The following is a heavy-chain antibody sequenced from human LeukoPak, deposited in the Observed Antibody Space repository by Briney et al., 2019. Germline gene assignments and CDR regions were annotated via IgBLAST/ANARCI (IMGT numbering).Heavy chain of an antibody. CDR1: GFTVSSNY. CDR2: IYSGGST. V-gene: IGHV3-53*01. CDR3: ARREVAAEISFGLDY. D-gene: IGHD2-15*01. Sequence: GGSLRLSCAASGFTVSSNYMSWVRQAPGKGLEWVSVIYSGGSTYYADSVKGRFTISRDNSKNTLYLQMNSLRAEDTAVYYCARREVAAEISFGLDYWGQGTLVTVSS. J-gene: IGHJ4*02.